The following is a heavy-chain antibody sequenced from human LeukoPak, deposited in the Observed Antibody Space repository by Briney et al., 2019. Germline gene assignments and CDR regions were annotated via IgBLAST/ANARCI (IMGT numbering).Heavy chain of an antibody. V-gene: IGHV1-69*13. D-gene: IGHD4-23*01. CDR1: GGTFSSYA. Sequence: SVKVSCKASGGTFSSYAISWVRQAPGQGLEWMGGIIPIFGTANYAQKFQGRVTITADESTSTAYMELRSLRSDDTAVYYCARVSGYGGNSFSSYWGQGTLVTVSS. J-gene: IGHJ4*02. CDR2: IIPIFGTA. CDR3: ARVSGYGGNSFSSY.